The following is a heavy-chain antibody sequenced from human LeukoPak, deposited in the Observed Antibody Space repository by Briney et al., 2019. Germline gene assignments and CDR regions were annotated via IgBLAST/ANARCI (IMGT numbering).Heavy chain of an antibody. CDR1: GFTFSNYA. CDR2: ISGSGDKT. D-gene: IGHD2-2*01. CDR3: ATSLRGALIVVPDY. Sequence: GRSLRLSCAASGFTFSNYAMSWVRQAPGKGLEWVSAISGSGDKTYYADSVKGRFTISRDNSKNTLFLQMNSLRAEDTAVYYCATSLRGALIVVPDYWGQGTLATVS. J-gene: IGHJ4*02. V-gene: IGHV3-23*01.